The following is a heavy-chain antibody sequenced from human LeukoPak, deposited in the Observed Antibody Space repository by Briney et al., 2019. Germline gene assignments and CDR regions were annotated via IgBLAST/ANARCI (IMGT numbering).Heavy chain of an antibody. J-gene: IGHJ5*02. Sequence: SETLSLTCAVSGGSISRGGYSWSWIRQPPGKGLEWIGYIYHSGSTYYNPSLKSRVTISVDRSKNQFSLKLSSVTAADTAVYYCARVTHRWFDPWGEGTLVTVSS. CDR2: IYHSGST. D-gene: IGHD2-21*01. V-gene: IGHV4-30-2*01. CDR3: ARVTHRWFDP. CDR1: GGSISRGGYS.